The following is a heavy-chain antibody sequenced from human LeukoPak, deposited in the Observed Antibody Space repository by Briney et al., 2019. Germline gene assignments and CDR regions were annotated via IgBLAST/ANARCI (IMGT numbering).Heavy chain of an antibody. D-gene: IGHD6-19*01. V-gene: IGHV3-21*01. Sequence: GGSLRLSCAASGFTFSSYSMNWVRQAPGKGLEWVSSISSSSSYIYYADSVKGRFTISRDNARNSLYLQMNSLRAEDTAVYYCARERRQWQPFDIWGQGTTVTVSS. CDR1: GFTFSSYS. CDR3: ARERRQWQPFDI. J-gene: IGHJ3*02. CDR2: ISSSSSYI.